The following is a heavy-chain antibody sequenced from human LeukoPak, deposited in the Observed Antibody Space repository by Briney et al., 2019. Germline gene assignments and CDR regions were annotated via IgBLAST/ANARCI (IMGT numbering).Heavy chain of an antibody. CDR3: ASSSSGWYHN. V-gene: IGHV3-7*03. CDR1: GFTFSNYW. Sequence: GGSLRLSCTASGFTFSNYWMSWVRQDPGKGLEWVATINQDGSEAYYVDSLKGRFTISRDNAKNSLYLQMNSLRAEGTAVYYCASSSSGWYHNWGRGTLVTVSS. CDR2: INQDGSEA. J-gene: IGHJ3*01. D-gene: IGHD6-19*01.